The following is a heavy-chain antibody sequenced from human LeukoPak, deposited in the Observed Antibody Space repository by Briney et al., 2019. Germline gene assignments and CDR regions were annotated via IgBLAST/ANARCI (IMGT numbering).Heavy chain of an antibody. Sequence: SETLSLTCSVSGDSVSSSYWGWIRQPPGKGLEWIGYIYYSGIINYNPSLKGRVTIALGTSRNQFSLNLNSVSAADTAMYYCTKNAGRGRSNDFWGQGILVTVSS. CDR1: GDSVSSSY. V-gene: IGHV4-59*02. J-gene: IGHJ4*02. CDR3: TKNAGRGRSNDF. D-gene: IGHD2-15*01. CDR2: IYYSGII.